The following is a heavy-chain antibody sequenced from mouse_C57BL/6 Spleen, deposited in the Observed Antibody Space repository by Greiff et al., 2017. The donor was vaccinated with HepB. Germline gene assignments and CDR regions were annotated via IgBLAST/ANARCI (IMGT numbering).Heavy chain of an antibody. V-gene: IGHV5-12*01. CDR1: GFTFSDYY. CDR3: ARRFITTVEDSLYYAMDY. Sequence: EVQLVESGGGLVQPGGSLKLSCAASGFTFSDYYMYWVRQTPEKRLEWVAYISNGGGSTYYPDTVKGRFTISRDNAKNTLYLQMSRLKSEDTAMYYCARRFITTVEDSLYYAMDYWGQGTSVTVSS. D-gene: IGHD1-1*01. J-gene: IGHJ4*01. CDR2: ISNGGGST.